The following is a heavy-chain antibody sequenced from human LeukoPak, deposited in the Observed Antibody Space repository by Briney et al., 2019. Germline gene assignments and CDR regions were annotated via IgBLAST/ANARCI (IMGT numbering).Heavy chain of an antibody. D-gene: IGHD3-22*01. CDR1: GFTFSSYE. V-gene: IGHV3-48*03. CDR2: ISSSGSTI. CDR3: ARDSGPYYYDSSGYYDSFDY. J-gene: IGHJ4*02. Sequence: PGGSLRLSCAASGFTFSSYEMNWVRQAPGKGLEWVSYISSSGSTIYYADSVKGRFTISRDNAKNSLYLQMNSLRAEDTAVYYCARDSGPYYYDSSGYYDSFDYWGQGTLVTVSS.